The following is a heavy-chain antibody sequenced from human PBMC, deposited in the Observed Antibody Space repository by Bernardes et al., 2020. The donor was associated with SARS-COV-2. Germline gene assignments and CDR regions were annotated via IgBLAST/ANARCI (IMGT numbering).Heavy chain of an antibody. D-gene: IGHD2-21*01. V-gene: IGHV3-74*01. CDR2: IADYGSRT. CDR3: ARDVVGAYDQ. J-gene: IGHJ5*02. CDR1: GFTVSINW. Sequence: GGSLRLSCAASGFTVSINWMHWVRQVPGKGLEWVSRIADYGSRTDYAASVRGRFTISRDNAKNTVNLQMNSLRLEDTGVYYCARDVVGAYDQWGQGTLVTVSA.